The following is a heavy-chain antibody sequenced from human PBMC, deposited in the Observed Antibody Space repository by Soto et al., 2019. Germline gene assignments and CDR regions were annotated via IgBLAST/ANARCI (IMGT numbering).Heavy chain of an antibody. J-gene: IGHJ4*02. CDR3: ARERKGGSYYNY. V-gene: IGHV1-18*04. D-gene: IGHD1-26*01. Sequence: QVQLVQSGAEVKKPGASVKVSCKASGYTFSSYGISWVRQAPGQGLGWLGWISAYNSKTNYAQKLQGRVTMTTDTSTRTPHMELSSMRSDDTAGYYCARERKGGSYYNYWGQGTLLTVSS. CDR1: GYTFSSYG. CDR2: ISAYNSKT.